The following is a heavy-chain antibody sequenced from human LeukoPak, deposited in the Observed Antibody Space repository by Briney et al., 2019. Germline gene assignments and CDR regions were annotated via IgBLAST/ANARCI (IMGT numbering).Heavy chain of an antibody. CDR3: ARSPYYYYHMDV. J-gene: IGHJ6*03. Sequence: GGSLRLSCAASGFTFSSYAMSWVRQAPGKGLEWVANIRQDGSEKNYVDSVKGRFTISRDNAKNSLYLQMNSLRAEDTAVYYCARSPYYYYHMDVWGKGTTVTISS. V-gene: IGHV3-7*01. CDR1: GFTFSSYA. CDR2: IRQDGSEK.